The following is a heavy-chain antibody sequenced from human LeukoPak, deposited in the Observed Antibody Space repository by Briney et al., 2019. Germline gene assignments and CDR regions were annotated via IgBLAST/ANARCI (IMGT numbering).Heavy chain of an antibody. CDR3: ARRRIDSMYNWFDP. CDR1: GASISSQY. J-gene: IGHJ5*02. Sequence: SETLSLTCSVSGASISSQYWTWIRQPPGKGLEWIGYIYNSGSTNYNPSLKSRVTMSIDTSKNQFSLRLTSVTAADTAVYCCARRRIDSMYNWFDPWGQGTLVIVSS. D-gene: IGHD2-21*01. V-gene: IGHV4-59*11. CDR2: IYNSGST.